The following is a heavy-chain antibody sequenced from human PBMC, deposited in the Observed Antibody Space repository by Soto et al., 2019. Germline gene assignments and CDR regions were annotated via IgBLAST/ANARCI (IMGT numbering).Heavy chain of an antibody. CDR1: RFTFSSYA. J-gene: IGHJ4*02. CDR2: INSDGSST. V-gene: IGHV3-74*01. Sequence: GGSLRLSCAASRFTFSSYAMSWVRQAPGKGLVWVSRINSDGSSTSYADSVKGRFTISRDNAKNTLYLQMNSLRAEDTAVYYCAIRASYYDSRGYFAYWGQGTLVTVSS. D-gene: IGHD3-22*01. CDR3: AIRASYYDSRGYFAY.